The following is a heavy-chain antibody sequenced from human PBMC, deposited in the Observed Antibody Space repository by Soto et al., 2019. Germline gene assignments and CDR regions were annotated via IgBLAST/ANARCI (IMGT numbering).Heavy chain of an antibody. D-gene: IGHD6-6*01. CDR2: IWFDGSNK. CDR1: KFTFSNYG. J-gene: IGHJ4*02. Sequence: QVPLVESGGGVVQPGRSLRLSCVASKFTFSNYGMHWVRQAPGKGLEWVAVIWFDGSNKYYADSVRGRFTISRDNSKNTLYLQMNSLRAEDTAMYYCARQSISQNLDSWGQGTLVTVSS. V-gene: IGHV3-33*01. CDR3: ARQSISQNLDS.